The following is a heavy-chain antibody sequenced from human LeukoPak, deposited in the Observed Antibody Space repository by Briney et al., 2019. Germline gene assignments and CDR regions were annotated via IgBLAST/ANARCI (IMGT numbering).Heavy chain of an antibody. D-gene: IGHD2-15*01. Sequence: PGGSLRLSCSGSGFTFSSYSMHWVRQAPGKGLEYVSGITSNGGSTYYADSVKGRFTISRDNSKNTLYLQMNSLRAEDTAVYYCARGAYCSGGRCPGAFDIWGQGTMVTVSS. V-gene: IGHV3-64*04. CDR2: ITSNGGST. CDR3: ARGAYCSGGRCPGAFDI. J-gene: IGHJ3*02. CDR1: GFTFSSYS.